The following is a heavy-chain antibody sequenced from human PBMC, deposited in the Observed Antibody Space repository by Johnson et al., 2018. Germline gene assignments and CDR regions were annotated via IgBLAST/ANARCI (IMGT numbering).Heavy chain of an antibody. Sequence: VQLQESGGGLVQPGGSLRLSCAASGFIFSSYWMHWVRKAPWKGLVSVSRIKSDGSTTHYADSVEGRFTIPRDNAKNTLCLQMNSLRAEETALYYCARDTGYAFDIWGQGTMVTVSS. CDR1: GFIFSSYW. CDR3: ARDTGYAFDI. D-gene: IGHD3-10*01. J-gene: IGHJ3*02. CDR2: IKSDGSTT. V-gene: IGHV3-74*01.